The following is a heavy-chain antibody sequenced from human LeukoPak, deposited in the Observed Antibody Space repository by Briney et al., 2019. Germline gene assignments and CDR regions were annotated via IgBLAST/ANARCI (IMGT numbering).Heavy chain of an antibody. Sequence: SVKVSCKASGGTFSSYAISWVRQAPGQGLEWMGGIIPIFGTANYAQKFQGRVTITADESTSTAYMELSSLRSEDTAVYYCAFVGYYYDSSGYYDDYWGQGTLVTVSS. D-gene: IGHD3-22*01. CDR3: AFVGYYYDSSGYYDDY. V-gene: IGHV1-69*13. CDR2: IIPIFGTA. CDR1: GGTFSSYA. J-gene: IGHJ4*02.